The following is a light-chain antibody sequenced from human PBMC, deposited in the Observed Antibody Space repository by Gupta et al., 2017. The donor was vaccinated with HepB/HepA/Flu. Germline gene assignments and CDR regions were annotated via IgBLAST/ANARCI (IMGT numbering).Light chain of an antibody. V-gene: IGLV2-18*02. J-gene: IGLJ2*01. CDR2: EVS. CDR3: SSYTSSSNVV. CDR1: SSDVGSYNR. Sequence: QSALTQPPSVSGSPGQSVTLSCTGTSSDVGSYNRVSWYQQSPGTAPKLMIYEVSNRPSGVPDRFSGSNSGNTASLTISGLQAEDEADYYCSSYTSSSNVVFGGGTKPTVL.